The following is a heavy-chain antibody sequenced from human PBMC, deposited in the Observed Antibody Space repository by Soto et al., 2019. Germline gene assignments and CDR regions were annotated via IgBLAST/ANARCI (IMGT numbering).Heavy chain of an antibody. CDR3: ANGYRRDFGVVTKTLFDY. D-gene: IGHD3-3*01. CDR1: GFTFDDYA. V-gene: IGHV3-9*01. J-gene: IGHJ4*02. Sequence: VQLVESGGGLVQPGRSLRLSCAASGFTFDDYAMHWVRQAPGKGLEWVSGISWNSGSIGYADSVKGRFTISRDNAKNSLYLQMNSLRAEDTALYYCANGYRRDFGVVTKTLFDYWGQGTLVTVSS. CDR2: ISWNSGSI.